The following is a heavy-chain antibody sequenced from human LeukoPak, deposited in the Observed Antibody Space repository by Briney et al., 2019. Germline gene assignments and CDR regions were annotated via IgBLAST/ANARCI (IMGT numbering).Heavy chain of an antibody. Sequence: ASVKVSCKVSGYTFTDYYMHWVQQAPGKGLEWMGLVDPEDGETIYAEKFQGIVTITADTSTDTAYMELSSLRSEDTAVYYCATLQGIFGVVRDAFXXWGQXTMXT. CDR2: VDPEDGET. V-gene: IGHV1-69-2*01. CDR3: ATLQGIFGVVRDAFXX. J-gene: IGHJ3*02. CDR1: GYTFTDYY. D-gene: IGHD3-3*01.